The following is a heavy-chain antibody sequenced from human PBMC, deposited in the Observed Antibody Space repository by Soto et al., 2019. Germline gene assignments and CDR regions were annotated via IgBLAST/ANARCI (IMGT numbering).Heavy chain of an antibody. CDR3: AHTTVYRNSNNWFDP. CDR2: IYWDDDK. Sequence: QITLKESGPTLVKPTQTLTLTCTFSGFSLSTSGVGVGWIRQPPGKALEWLALIYWDDDKRYSPSLKSRLTIPKDTSKTHVVLTMTNMDPVDTATYYCAHTTVYRNSNNWFDPWGQGTLVTVSS. CDR1: GFSLSTSGVG. J-gene: IGHJ5*02. V-gene: IGHV2-5*02. D-gene: IGHD3-16*02.